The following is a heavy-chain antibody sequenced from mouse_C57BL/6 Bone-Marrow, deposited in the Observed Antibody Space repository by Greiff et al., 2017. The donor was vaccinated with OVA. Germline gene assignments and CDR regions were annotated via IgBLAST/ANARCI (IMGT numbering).Heavy chain of an antibody. V-gene: IGHV1-50*01. CDR2: IDPSDSYT. J-gene: IGHJ1*03. CDR1: GYTFTSYW. D-gene: IGHD1-2*01. Sequence: QVQLQQPGAELVKPGASVKLSCKASGYTFTSYWMQWVKQRPGQGLEWIGEIDPSDSYTTYNQKFKGKATLTVDTSSSTAYMPLISLTSEDSAVYYCAREGSYGITTAESIAAGWYFDVWGTGTTVTVAS. CDR3: AREGSYGITTAESIAAGWYFDV.